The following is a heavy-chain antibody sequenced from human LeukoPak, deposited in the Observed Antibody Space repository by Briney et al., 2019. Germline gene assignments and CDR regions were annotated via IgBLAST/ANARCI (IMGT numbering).Heavy chain of an antibody. D-gene: IGHD5-12*01. Sequence: GGSLRLSCAASGFSSFAMSWVRQAPGKGLEWLSAISETGESTYYADSVKGRFTISRDISKNTLYLQLNSLRAEDTALYYCAKDIVPTDYWGQGTLVTVSS. CDR1: GFSSFA. J-gene: IGHJ4*02. CDR2: ISETGEST. V-gene: IGHV3-23*01. CDR3: AKDIVPTDY.